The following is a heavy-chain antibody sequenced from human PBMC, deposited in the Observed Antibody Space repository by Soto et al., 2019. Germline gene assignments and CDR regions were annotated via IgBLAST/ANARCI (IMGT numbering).Heavy chain of an antibody. D-gene: IGHD2-15*01. CDR2: ISAYNGNT. CDR1: GYTFTSYG. CDR3: ARSPGSGAQHMVVGWYFQP. V-gene: IGHV1-18*01. Sequence: QVQLVQSGDEVKKPGASVKVSCKASGYTFTSYGISWVRQAPGQGPEWMGWISAYNGNTNYAQKLQGRVTMTTDTSSSPANMELRSLSSDYTAVYCCARSPGSGAQHMVVGWYFQPWGQGTLVTVSS. J-gene: IGHJ1*01.